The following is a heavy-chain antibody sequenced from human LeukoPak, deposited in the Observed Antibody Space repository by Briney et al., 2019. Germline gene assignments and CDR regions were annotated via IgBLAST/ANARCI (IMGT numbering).Heavy chain of an antibody. CDR2: INPNSGGT. CDR1: GYTLTDYY. Sequence: ASVTVSCKASGYTLTDYYMHWVRQAPGQGLEWMGRINPNSGGTNYAQKFQGRVTMTRDTSISTVYMELSRLRSDDTAVYYCARDGDYDFWSGYHYYFDYWGQGTLVTVSS. D-gene: IGHD3-3*01. CDR3: ARDGDYDFWSGYHYYFDY. J-gene: IGHJ4*02. V-gene: IGHV1-2*06.